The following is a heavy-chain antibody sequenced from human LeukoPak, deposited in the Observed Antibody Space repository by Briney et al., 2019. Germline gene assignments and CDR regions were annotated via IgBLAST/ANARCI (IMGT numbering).Heavy chain of an antibody. J-gene: IGHJ6*03. CDR3: ARKHSSGWYDYYYYYMDV. V-gene: IGHV3-7*01. D-gene: IGHD6-19*01. CDR1: GFTFSSYW. CDR2: IKQDGSEK. Sequence: GGSLRLSCAASGFTFSSYWMSWVRQAPGKGLEWVANIKQDGSEKYYVDSVKGRFTISRDNAKNSLYLQRNSLRAEDTAVYYCARKHSSGWYDYYYYYMDVWGKGTTVTVSS.